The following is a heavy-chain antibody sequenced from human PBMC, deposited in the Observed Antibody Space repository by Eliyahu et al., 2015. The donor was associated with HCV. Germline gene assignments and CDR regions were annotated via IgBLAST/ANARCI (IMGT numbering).Heavy chain of an antibody. CDR2: ISGSGTP. V-gene: IGHV3-23*01. Sequence: VQLLESGGGLVQPGGSLRLSCXXSGXXXSSCAMSXVRQAPGKGLXWVSAISGSGTPYYADSVKGRFTISRDNSKNTLYLQMNSLRAEDTAVYYCAKQPRSVAGTYDYWGQGTLVTVSS. J-gene: IGHJ4*02. D-gene: IGHD6-19*01. CDR3: AKQPRSVAGTYDY. CDR1: GXXXSSCA.